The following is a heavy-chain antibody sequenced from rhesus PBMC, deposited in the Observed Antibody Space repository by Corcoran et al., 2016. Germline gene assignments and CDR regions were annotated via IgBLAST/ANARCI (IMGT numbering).Heavy chain of an antibody. CDR1: GYSFTSYW. D-gene: IGHD6-25*01. CDR3: ATRRSSGSWYFDI. Sequence: EVQLVQSGAEVKRPGESLKISCKTSGYSFTSYWISWVRQMPGKGLEWMGAIDPSESDTSYSPSVQGKVTISADKSISTAYLQWSSLKASDTATYYCATRRSSGSWYFDIWGPGTPITISS. J-gene: IGHJ2*01. V-gene: IGHV5-20*02. CDR2: IDPSESDT.